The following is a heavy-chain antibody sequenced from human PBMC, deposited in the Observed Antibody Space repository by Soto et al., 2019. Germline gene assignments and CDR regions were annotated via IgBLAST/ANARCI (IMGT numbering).Heavy chain of an antibody. Sequence: PGGSLRLSCAASGFTFSSYGMHWVRQAPGKGLEWVAVISYDGSNKYCADSVKGRFTISRDNSKNTLYLQMNSLTAEDTAVYYCAKIAILPRAKPYSSGWYYFDYWGQGTLVTVSS. J-gene: IGHJ4*02. CDR2: ISYDGSNK. D-gene: IGHD6-19*01. CDR3: AKIAILPRAKPYSSGWYYFDY. CDR1: GFTFSSYG. V-gene: IGHV3-30*18.